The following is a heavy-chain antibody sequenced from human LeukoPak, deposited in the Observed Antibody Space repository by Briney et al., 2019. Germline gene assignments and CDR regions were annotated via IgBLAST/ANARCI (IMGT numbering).Heavy chain of an antibody. Sequence: ASVKVSCKASGYTFTGYYMHWVRQAPGQGLEWMGWINPNSGGTNYAQKFQGRVTMTRDTSISTAYMELSRLRSDDTAVYYCARARAAAGPAGAYYYYGMGVWGQGTTVTVSS. D-gene: IGHD6-13*01. CDR2: INPNSGGT. CDR1: GYTFTGYY. CDR3: ARARAAAGPAGAYYYYGMGV. J-gene: IGHJ6*02. V-gene: IGHV1-2*02.